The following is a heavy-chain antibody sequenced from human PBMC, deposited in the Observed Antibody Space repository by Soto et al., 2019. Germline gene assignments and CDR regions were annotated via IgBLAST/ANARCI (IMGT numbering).Heavy chain of an antibody. CDR2: INLDGSTT. D-gene: IGHD6-13*01. V-gene: IGHV3-7*01. J-gene: IGHJ4*02. CDR1: GFSFSSSW. CDR3: ARDAAFNRFDY. Sequence: GGSLRLSCAVSGFSFSSSWMTWVRQAPGNGLEWLANINLDGSTTNYVDSVKGRFTVSRDNAKNSLFLQINSLRFEDTAVYYCARDAAFNRFDYWGQGTLVTVSS.